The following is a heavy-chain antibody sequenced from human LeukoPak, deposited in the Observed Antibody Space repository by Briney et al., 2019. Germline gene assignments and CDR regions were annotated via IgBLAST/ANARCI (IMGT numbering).Heavy chain of an antibody. CDR2: IKQDGSEK. CDR1: GFTFSSYW. V-gene: IGHV3-7*01. Sequence: GGSLRLSCAASGFTFSSYWMSWVRQAPGKGLEWVANIKQDGSEKYYVDSVKGRFTISRDNAKNSLYLQMNSLRAEDTAVYYCARVPKYYDYVWGSYKAEGDYFDYWGQGTLVTVSS. D-gene: IGHD3-16*01. CDR3: ARVPKYYDYVWGSYKAEGDYFDY. J-gene: IGHJ4*02.